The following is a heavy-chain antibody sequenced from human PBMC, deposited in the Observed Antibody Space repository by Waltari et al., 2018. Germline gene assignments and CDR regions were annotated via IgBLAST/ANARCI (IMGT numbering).Heavy chain of an antibody. D-gene: IGHD4-17*01. CDR2: IIGSGGST. Sequence: EVQLLESGGGLVQPGGSLRLSCAASGFTFSSYAMSWVRQAPGKGLEWVSAIIGSGGSTYYADSVKGRFTISRDNSKNTLYLQMNSLRAEDTAVYYCAKVRLRRYYYYGMDVWGQGTTVTVSS. J-gene: IGHJ6*02. CDR1: GFTFSSYA. V-gene: IGHV3-23*01. CDR3: AKVRLRRYYYYGMDV.